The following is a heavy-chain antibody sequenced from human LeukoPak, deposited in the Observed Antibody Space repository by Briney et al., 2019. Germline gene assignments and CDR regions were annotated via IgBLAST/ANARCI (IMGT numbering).Heavy chain of an antibody. CDR3: AKEPSGYFDWLPWFDP. J-gene: IGHJ5*02. D-gene: IGHD3-9*01. CDR2: ISGSGGST. CDR1: GFTFSSYA. Sequence: GGSLRLSCAASGFTFSSYAMSWVRQAPGKGLEWVSAISGSGGSTYYADSVKGRFTIPRDNSKNTLYLQMNSLRAEDTAVYYCAKEPSGYFDWLPWFDPWGQGTLVTVSS. V-gene: IGHV3-23*01.